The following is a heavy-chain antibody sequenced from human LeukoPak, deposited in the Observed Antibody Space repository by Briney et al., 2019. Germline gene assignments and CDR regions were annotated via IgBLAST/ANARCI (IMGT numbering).Heavy chain of an antibody. CDR1: GFIFSSYG. V-gene: IGHV3-30*02. Sequence: GGSLRLFCAASGFIFSSYGMHWVRQAPGKRLEWVAIIGNDGRNIYCVDSVKGRFTIFRGNSGNTLYLQMSSLRPEDTAVYSCVSAAGIAVAGTRWFDPWGQGTLVTVSS. CDR3: VSAAGIAVAGTRWFDP. D-gene: IGHD6-19*01. J-gene: IGHJ5*02. CDR2: IGNDGRNI.